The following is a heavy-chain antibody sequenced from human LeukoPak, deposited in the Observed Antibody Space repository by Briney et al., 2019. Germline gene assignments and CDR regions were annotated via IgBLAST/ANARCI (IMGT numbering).Heavy chain of an antibody. CDR3: ARGVDYYGV. Sequence: GSLRLSCAACGFTFSSYSMNWIRQPPVKGLEWIGEINHSGGTNYNPSLKSRVTISVDTSKKQFSLKLSSVTAADTAVYYCARGVDYYGVWGQGTLVTVSS. J-gene: IGHJ4*02. CDR2: INHSGGT. D-gene: IGHD3-10*01. V-gene: IGHV4-34*01. CDR1: GFTFSSYS.